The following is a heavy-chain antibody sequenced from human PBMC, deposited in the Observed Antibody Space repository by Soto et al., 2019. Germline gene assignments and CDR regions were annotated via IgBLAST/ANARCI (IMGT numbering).Heavy chain of an antibody. CDR1: GFLFSYFG. CDR2: ISSDEKIK. Sequence: GGAPRISRVGSGFLFSYFGMHWGRQAPGKGLEWVAVISSDEKIKQYADSVRGRFAISRDNSKNTLYLQMTSLRAEDTAIYYCARGLRSVLDYWGQGTLVTVSS. D-gene: IGHD6-6*01. J-gene: IGHJ4*02. V-gene: IGHV3-33*01. CDR3: ARGLRSVLDY.